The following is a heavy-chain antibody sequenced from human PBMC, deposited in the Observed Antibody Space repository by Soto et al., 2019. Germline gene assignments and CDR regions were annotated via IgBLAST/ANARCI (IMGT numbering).Heavy chain of an antibody. V-gene: IGHV3-48*03. CDR2: ISSSGSTI. Sequence: EVQLVESGGGLVQPGGSLRLSCAASGFTFSSYEMNWVRQAPGKGLEWVSYISSSGSTIYYADSVKGRFTISRDNAKNSLYLQMSSLRAEDTAVYYCARDSGSSSDYYGMDVWGQGTTVTVSS. D-gene: IGHD6-13*01. J-gene: IGHJ6*02. CDR3: ARDSGSSSDYYGMDV. CDR1: GFTFSSYE.